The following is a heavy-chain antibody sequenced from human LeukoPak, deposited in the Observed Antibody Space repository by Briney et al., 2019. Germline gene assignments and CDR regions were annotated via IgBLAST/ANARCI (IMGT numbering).Heavy chain of an antibody. CDR3: ARETGSAVGSTDFDY. J-gene: IGHJ4*02. V-gene: IGHV3-30-3*01. CDR2: IAYDGSNK. D-gene: IGHD4-17*01. CDR1: GFTFSSYA. Sequence: GVSLRLSCAASGFTFSSYAVHWVRQAPGKGLEWVAVIAYDGSNKYHADSVKGRFTISRDNSKNTLYLQMNSLRAEDTAVYYCARETGSAVGSTDFDYWGQGTLVTVSS.